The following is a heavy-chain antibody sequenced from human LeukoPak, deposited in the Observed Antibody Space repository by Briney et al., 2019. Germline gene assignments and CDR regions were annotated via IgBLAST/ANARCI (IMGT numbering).Heavy chain of an antibody. Sequence: GGSLRLSCAASGFTFSSYAMSWVRQAPGKGLEWVSATSGSGGSTYYADSVKGRFTISRDNSKNTLYLQMNSLRAEDTAVYYCARWSCSSTSCSSYYYYYYMDVWGKGTTVTVSS. CDR3: ARWSCSSTSCSSYYYYYYMDV. J-gene: IGHJ6*03. V-gene: IGHV3-23*01. CDR1: GFTFSSYA. D-gene: IGHD2-2*01. CDR2: TSGSGGST.